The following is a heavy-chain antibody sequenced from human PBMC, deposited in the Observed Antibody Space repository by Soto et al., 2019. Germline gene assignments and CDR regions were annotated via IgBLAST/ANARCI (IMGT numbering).Heavy chain of an antibody. V-gene: IGHV1-18*01. Sequence: ASVKVSCKASGYTFTSYGISWVRQAPGQGLEWMGWISPYNGNTNYAQSVQGRVTITTDTSTSTAYMEIRSLRFDDTAVYYCARDQSSGVFDYWGQGTLVTV. CDR3: ARDQSSGVFDY. D-gene: IGHD3-22*01. CDR2: ISPYNGNT. CDR1: GYTFTSYG. J-gene: IGHJ4*02.